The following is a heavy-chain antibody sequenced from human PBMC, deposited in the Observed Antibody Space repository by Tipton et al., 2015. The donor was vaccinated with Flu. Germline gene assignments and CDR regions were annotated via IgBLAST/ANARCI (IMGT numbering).Heavy chain of an antibody. D-gene: IGHD7-27*01. J-gene: IGHJ4*02. V-gene: IGHV3-48*03. CDR2: ISSSGNTI. CDR3: ATLTGDDY. CDR1: GFTFSSYE. Sequence: SLRLSCTASGFTFSSYEMNWVRQAPGKGLEWLSYISSSGNTISYEDSVRGRFTITRDNTKKSLYLQLNSLRAEDTAIYYCATLTGDDYWRQGIMVTVSS.